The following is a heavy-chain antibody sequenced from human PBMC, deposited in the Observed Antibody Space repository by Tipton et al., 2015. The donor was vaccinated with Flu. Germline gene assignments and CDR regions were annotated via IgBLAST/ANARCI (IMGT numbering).Heavy chain of an antibody. CDR1: GDSISRFY. CDR2: SGST. V-gene: IGHV4-59*08. Sequence: TLSLTCPVSGDSISRFYWSWIRQPPGEGLEWIGYSGSTNYNPSLKNRVTISLDTSKNQFSLELKSVTASDTAVSYCARLKLFALVNHSYYYGLDVWGQGTAFNVS. D-gene: IGHD3/OR15-3a*01. J-gene: IGHJ6*02. CDR3: ARLKLFALVNHSYYYGLDV.